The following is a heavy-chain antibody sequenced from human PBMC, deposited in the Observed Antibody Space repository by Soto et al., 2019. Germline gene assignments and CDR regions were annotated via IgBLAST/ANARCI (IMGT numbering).Heavy chain of an antibody. D-gene: IGHD4-17*01. J-gene: IGHJ4*02. CDR2: IYYSGST. Sequence: SETLSLTCAVSGGSINSRYYWSWIRQPPGKGLEWIGYIYYSGSTNYNPSLKSRVTISVDTSKNQFSLKLSSVTAADTAVYYCARRYGTLFDYWGQGTLVTVSS. CDR3: ARRYGTLFDY. CDR1: GGSINSRYY. V-gene: IGHV4-59*08.